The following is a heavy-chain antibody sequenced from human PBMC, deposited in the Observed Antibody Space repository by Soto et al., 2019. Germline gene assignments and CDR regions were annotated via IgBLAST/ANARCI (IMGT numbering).Heavy chain of an antibody. CDR1: GFMFSNYA. Sequence: GGSLRLSCAGSGFMFSNYAMSWVRQAPGKGLEWVSAISGNGDSTYYADSVRGRFTIARDNSRNTLFLQMNSLRAEDTATYFCARLGYCSGNSCYSDFDYWGQGTLVTVSS. CDR3: ARLGYCSGNSCYSDFDY. J-gene: IGHJ4*02. CDR2: ISGNGDST. V-gene: IGHV3-23*01. D-gene: IGHD2-15*01.